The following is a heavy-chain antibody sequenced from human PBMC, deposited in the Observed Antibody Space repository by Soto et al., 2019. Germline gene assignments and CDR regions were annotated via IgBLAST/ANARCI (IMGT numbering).Heavy chain of an antibody. D-gene: IGHD6-19*01. V-gene: IGHV3-23*01. CDR3: ANDHASGWFDY. CDR2: IAGSGDNT. J-gene: IGHJ4*02. Sequence: EVQLLESGGGLVQPGGSLRLSCAASGFTFSGCDMSWVRQAPGTGLEWVSAIAGSGDNTYYADSVKGRFTISRDNSKNTLFLQMDSLRVEDTAMYYCANDHASGWFDYWGQGTLVTVSS. CDR1: GFTFSGCD.